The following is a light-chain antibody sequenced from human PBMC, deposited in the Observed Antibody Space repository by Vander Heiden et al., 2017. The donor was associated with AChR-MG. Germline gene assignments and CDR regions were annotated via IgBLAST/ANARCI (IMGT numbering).Light chain of an antibody. J-gene: IGKJ2*01. V-gene: IGKV3-15*01. Sequence: IVMTQSPATLPVSPGERVTLSCRASQSISSNLAWYQQKPGEAPRHLIHGAATRATGIPGRFTGSGSGTEFTLAISSLQSEDFAVYYCQQYNSWPPMYTFGQGTNLEIK. CDR2: GAA. CDR3: QQYNSWPPMYT. CDR1: QSISSN.